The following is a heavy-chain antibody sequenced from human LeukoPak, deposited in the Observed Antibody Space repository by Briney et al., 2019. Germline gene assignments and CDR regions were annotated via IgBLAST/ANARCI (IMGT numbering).Heavy chain of an antibody. CDR3: ARDETGTTGTTLDY. Sequence: ASVKVSCKASGYTFTSYGISWVRQAPGQGLEWMGWISAYNGNTNYAQKLQGRVTMTTDTSTSTAYMELRSLRSGDTAVYYCARDETGTTGTTLDYWGQGTLVTVSS. D-gene: IGHD1-1*01. J-gene: IGHJ4*02. V-gene: IGHV1-18*01. CDR2: ISAYNGNT. CDR1: GYTFTSYG.